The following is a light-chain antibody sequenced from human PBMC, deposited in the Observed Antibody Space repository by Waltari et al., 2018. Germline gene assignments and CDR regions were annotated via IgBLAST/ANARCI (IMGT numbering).Light chain of an antibody. J-gene: IGLJ3*02. CDR2: KDT. Sequence: SYELTQPPSVSVSPGQTARITCSGDALPKQYAFWYQQKPGQAPVLIIDKDTQVPSGIPERFSGSSSGTTVTMTISGVQAEDEADYYCLSADSSGTSKVFGGGTKLTVL. CDR1: ALPKQY. CDR3: LSADSSGTSKV. V-gene: IGLV3-25*03.